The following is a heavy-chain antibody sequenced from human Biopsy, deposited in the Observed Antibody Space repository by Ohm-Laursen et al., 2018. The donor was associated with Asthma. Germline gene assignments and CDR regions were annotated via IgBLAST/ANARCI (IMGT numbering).Heavy chain of an antibody. CDR2: ISYDGSKR. J-gene: IGHJ6*02. Sequence: SLRLSCAASGFTFSTYAMHWVRQAPGKGLEGVALISYDGSKRHSADSVRGRFTISRDNSKNTLYLQMNSLRAGDTAVYYCARAIHGGNADRLDFYYYGLDIWGQGTTVTVSS. V-gene: IGHV3-30*03. D-gene: IGHD4-23*01. CDR1: GFTFSTYA. CDR3: ARAIHGGNADRLDFYYYGLDI.